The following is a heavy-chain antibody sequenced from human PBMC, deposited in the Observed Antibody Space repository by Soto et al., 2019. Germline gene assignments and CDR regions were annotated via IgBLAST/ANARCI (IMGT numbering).Heavy chain of an antibody. J-gene: IGHJ4*02. CDR2: IIPIFGTA. V-gene: IGHV1-69*06. CDR1: GGTFSSYA. Sequence: SVKVSCKASGGTFSSYAISWVRQAPGRGLEWMGGIIPIFGTANYAQKFQGRVTITADKSTSTAYMELSSLRSEDTAVYYCASTPDSSGYYYVVWGQGTLVTVSS. D-gene: IGHD3-22*01. CDR3: ASTPDSSGYYYVV.